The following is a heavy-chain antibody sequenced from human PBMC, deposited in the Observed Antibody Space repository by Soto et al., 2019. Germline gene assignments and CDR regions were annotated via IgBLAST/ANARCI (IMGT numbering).Heavy chain of an antibody. CDR3: GRGWVAQLPHGEFDH. J-gene: IGHJ4*02. CDR1: GFTFKNYS. Sequence: QVQLVESGGGVVQPGRSLRLSCAASGFTFKNYSMHWVRQAPGKELEWVAVISHDGSTQKYADSVKGRFTTSRDNFKNTLAVQMNSLRAEDTALYYWGRGWVAQLPHGEFDHCGPGTLVTVSS. D-gene: IGHD2-2*01. CDR2: ISHDGSTQ. V-gene: IGHV3-30-3*01.